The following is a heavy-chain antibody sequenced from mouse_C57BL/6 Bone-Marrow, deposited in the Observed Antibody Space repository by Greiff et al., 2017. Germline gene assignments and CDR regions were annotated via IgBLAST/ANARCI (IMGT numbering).Heavy chain of an antibody. CDR3: ARLDGYLDY. V-gene: IGHV5-12*01. Sequence: EVHLVESGGGLVQPGGSLKLSCAASGFTFSDYYMYWVRQTPEKRLEWVAYISNGGGSTYYPDTVKGRFTISRDNAKNTLYLQMSRLKSEDTAMYYCARLDGYLDYWGQGTTLTVSS. CDR2: ISNGGGST. CDR1: GFTFSDYY. J-gene: IGHJ2*01. D-gene: IGHD2-3*01.